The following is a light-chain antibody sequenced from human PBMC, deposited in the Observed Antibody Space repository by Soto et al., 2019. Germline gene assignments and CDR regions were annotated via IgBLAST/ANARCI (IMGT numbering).Light chain of an antibody. Sequence: VMTQSPATLSVYPGDRATLSCRASQTVTNNYLAWYQQQPGQAPRLLIYGASSRATGIPDRFSGSGSGTDFTLTISSLEPEDFAMYYCQKYDGTGTFGQGTKVDIK. CDR2: GAS. J-gene: IGKJ1*01. CDR1: QTVTNNY. V-gene: IGKV3-20*01. CDR3: QKYDGTGT.